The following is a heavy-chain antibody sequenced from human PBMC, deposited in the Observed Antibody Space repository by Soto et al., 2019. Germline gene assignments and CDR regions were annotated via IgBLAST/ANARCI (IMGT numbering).Heavy chain of an antibody. V-gene: IGHV4-61*01. CDR3: TRDVDFGEEDV. CDR1: GGSVSGGSYY. CDR2: IYFSGST. D-gene: IGHD4-17*01. J-gene: IGHJ6*02. Sequence: QVQLQESGPGRVKPSETLSLTCTVSGGSVSGGSYYWNWIRQPPGKGLEWIGYIYFSGSTNYNPSXXXRXXXSXXXXXXXFSLXLXSXTAADTAVYFCTRDVDFGEEDVWGQGTTVTVSS.